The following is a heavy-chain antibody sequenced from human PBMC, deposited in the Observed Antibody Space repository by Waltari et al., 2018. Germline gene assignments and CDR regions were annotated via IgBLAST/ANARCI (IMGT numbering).Heavy chain of an antibody. Sequence: QVQLQESGPGLVKPTHTLSLTCTVSGEPISDDVSRWPYWTWIRQSAGKGLEWIGHTYSSGAGNSIPSLRRRFTISLDTTNNQFSLNLSSVPAADTAIYYCARDRLLGELSPTGYFYGLDVWGQGTTVTVSS. V-gene: IGHV4-61*02. CDR3: ARDRLLGELSPTGYFYGLDV. D-gene: IGHD3-16*02. CDR1: GEPISDDVSRWPY. J-gene: IGHJ6*02. CDR2: TYSSGAG.